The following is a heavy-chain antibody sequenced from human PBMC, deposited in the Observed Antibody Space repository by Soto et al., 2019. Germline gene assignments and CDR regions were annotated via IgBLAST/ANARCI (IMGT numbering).Heavy chain of an antibody. V-gene: IGHV1-8*01. D-gene: IGHD2-15*01. J-gene: IGHJ4*02. Sequence: QVQLVQSGAEVKKPGASVKVSCKASGYTFTNSDINWVRQAPGQGLEWMGWMNPDSGHAAYAQKFQCRVTLTPSTSTSTVYMEMRSLGSEDTAVYYCARRPHCSGGICYYGLDNWGQGTLVTVSS. CDR1: GYTFTNSD. CDR3: ARRPHCSGGICYYGLDN. CDR2: MNPDSGHA.